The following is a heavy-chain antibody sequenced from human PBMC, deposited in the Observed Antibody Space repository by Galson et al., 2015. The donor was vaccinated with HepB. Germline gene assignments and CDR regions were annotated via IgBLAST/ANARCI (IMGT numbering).Heavy chain of an antibody. CDR2: MNPNSGNT. J-gene: IGHJ4*02. CDR1: GYTFTSYD. CDR3: ARGWGLNDYGDYHY. Sequence: SVMVSCKASGYTFTSYDINWVRQATGQGLEWMGWMNPNSGNTGYAQKFQGRVTMTRNTSISTAYMELSSLRSEDTAVYYCARGWGLNDYGDYHYWGQGTLVTVSS. D-gene: IGHD4-17*01. V-gene: IGHV1-8*01.